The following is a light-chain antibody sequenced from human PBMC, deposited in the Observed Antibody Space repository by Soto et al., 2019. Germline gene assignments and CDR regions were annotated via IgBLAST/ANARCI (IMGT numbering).Light chain of an antibody. Sequence: IQMTQSPSSLSASVGDRVPFPFRAKKSISTYLDWYEQKPGKAPNLLIYGASNLESGVPSRFSGGGSGTDFTLTISSLQPEDFGTYYCQQSYTSPVTFGGGTKVDIK. V-gene: IGKV1-39*01. CDR2: GAS. CDR1: KSISTY. CDR3: QQSYTSPVT. J-gene: IGKJ4*01.